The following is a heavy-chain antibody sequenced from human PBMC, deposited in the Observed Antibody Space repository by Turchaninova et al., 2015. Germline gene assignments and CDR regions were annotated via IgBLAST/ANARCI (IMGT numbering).Heavy chain of an antibody. Sequence: QVQLQESGPGLVKPSETLSLTCPVSGGSISSYYWSWLRQPPGRGRGGVGYFFYRRGTNYTPSLKSRVTIAGDTSKNQFSLKRSSGAAADTAVYYCARDTGESSGRGYFDYWGQGTLVTVSS. J-gene: IGHJ4*02. D-gene: IGHD3-16*01. CDR2: FFYRRGT. CDR3: ARDTGESSGRGYFDY. CDR1: GGSISSYY. V-gene: IGHV4-59*01.